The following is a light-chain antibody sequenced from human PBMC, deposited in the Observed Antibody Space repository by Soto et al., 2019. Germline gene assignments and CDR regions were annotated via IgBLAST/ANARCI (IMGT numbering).Light chain of an antibody. CDR1: QGISHY. V-gene: IGKV1-27*01. J-gene: IGKJ1*01. CDR2: DAN. Sequence: DIQMTQSPSSLSASVGDRVTITCRASQGISHYLAWYQQRPGQVPKLLIHDANILQSGVPSRFSGSGSGTDFTLTISSLQPEDVANYYCQKYNSAPRTFGQGTKVDIK. CDR3: QKYNSAPRT.